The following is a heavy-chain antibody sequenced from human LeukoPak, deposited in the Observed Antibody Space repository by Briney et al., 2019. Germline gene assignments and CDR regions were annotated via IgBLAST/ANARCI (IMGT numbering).Heavy chain of an antibody. Sequence: GASVKVSCKASGYTFTSYDINWVRQATGQGLEWMGWMNPNSGNTGYAQKFQGRVTMTSNTSISTAYVELSSLRAEDTAVYYCARTMVRGVGYGMDVWGQGTTVTVSS. J-gene: IGHJ6*02. V-gene: IGHV1-8*01. D-gene: IGHD3-10*01. CDR3: ARTMVRGVGYGMDV. CDR1: GYTFTSYD. CDR2: MNPNSGNT.